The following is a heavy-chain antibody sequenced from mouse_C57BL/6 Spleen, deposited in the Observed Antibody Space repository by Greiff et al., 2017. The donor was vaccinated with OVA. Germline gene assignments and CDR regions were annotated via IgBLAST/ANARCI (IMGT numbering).Heavy chain of an antibody. CDR2: IDPSDSYT. CDR1: GYTFTSYW. D-gene: IGHD2-5*01. CDR3: ARSPAYYSNYAYAMDD. J-gene: IGHJ4*01. Sequence: QVQLQQPGAELVMPGASVKLSCKASGYTFTSYWMHWVKQRPGQGLEWIGEIDPSDSYTNYNQKFKGKSTLTVDKSSSTAYMQLSSLTSEDSAVYYGARSPAYYSNYAYAMDDWGQGTSVTVSS. V-gene: IGHV1-69*01.